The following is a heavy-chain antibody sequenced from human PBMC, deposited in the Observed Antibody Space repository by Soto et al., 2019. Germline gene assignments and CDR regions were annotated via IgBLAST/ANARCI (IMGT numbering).Heavy chain of an antibody. J-gene: IGHJ4*02. Sequence: SETLSLTCTVSGGSLSSSSYYWGWIRQPPGKGLEWIGSIYYSGSTYYNPSLKSRVTISVDTSKNQFSLKLSSVTAADTAVYYCARDLRGYKVTGDHYWGQGTLVTVSS. V-gene: IGHV4-39*07. CDR1: GGSLSSSSYY. CDR3: ARDLRGYKVTGDHY. CDR2: IYYSGST. D-gene: IGHD7-27*01.